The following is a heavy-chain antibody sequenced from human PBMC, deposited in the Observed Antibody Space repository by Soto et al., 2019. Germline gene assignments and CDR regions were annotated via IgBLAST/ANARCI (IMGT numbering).Heavy chain of an antibody. CDR1: GFTFNTYT. CDR2: ISYGVNYK. CDR3: ARARSSGWHYLDL. D-gene: IGHD6-19*01. Sequence: QVQLVESGGGVVQPGRSLTVSCAASGFTFNTYTIHWVRQAPGKGLEWVAVISYGVNYKYYADSVKGRFTISRDDSKNTLSLQMNNLTVGDTAVYYCARARSSGWHYLDLWGQGNLGTVSS. V-gene: IGHV3-30-3*01. J-gene: IGHJ4*02.